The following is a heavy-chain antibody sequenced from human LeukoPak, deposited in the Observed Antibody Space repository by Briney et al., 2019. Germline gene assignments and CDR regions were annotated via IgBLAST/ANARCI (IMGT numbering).Heavy chain of an antibody. CDR2: IYSGGST. J-gene: IGHJ6*03. D-gene: IGHD2-2*02. CDR1: GFTFSSYA. V-gene: IGHV3-23*03. Sequence: PGGSLRLSCAASGFTFSSYAMSWVRQAPGKGLEWVSVIYSGGSTYYADSVKGRFTISRDNSKNTLYLQMNSLRAEDTAVYYCAKDRGFDCSSTSCYSYDYYYYYMDVWGKGTTVTVSS. CDR3: AKDRGFDCSSTSCYSYDYYYYYMDV.